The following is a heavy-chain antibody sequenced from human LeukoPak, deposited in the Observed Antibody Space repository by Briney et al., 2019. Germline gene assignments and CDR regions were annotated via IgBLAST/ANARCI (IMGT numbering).Heavy chain of an antibody. V-gene: IGHV6-1*01. CDR2: TYYRSRWYI. J-gene: IGHJ6*02. Sequence: SSQTLSLTCAISGDIVSSNIAAWNWIRQSPSRGLEWLGRTYYRSRWYIDYAASVESRLTINPDTSKNQFSLQLKSVTPEDTGLYYCTRDQDGMDVWGQGTTVTVSS. CDR1: GDIVSSNIAA. CDR3: TRDQDGMDV.